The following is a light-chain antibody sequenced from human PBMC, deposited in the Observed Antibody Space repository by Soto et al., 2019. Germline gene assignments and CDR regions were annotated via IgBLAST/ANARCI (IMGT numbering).Light chain of an antibody. V-gene: IGLV2-11*01. J-gene: IGLJ1*01. CDR1: SSDVGGYNY. Sequence: QSALTQPRSVSGSPGQSVTISCTGTSSDVGGYNYVSWYQQHPGKAPKLMIYDVSKRPSGVPDRFSGSKSGNTASLTISGLQAEDEADYYCSSYAGTNNLLYVFGTGTKLTVL. CDR3: SSYAGTNNLLYV. CDR2: DVS.